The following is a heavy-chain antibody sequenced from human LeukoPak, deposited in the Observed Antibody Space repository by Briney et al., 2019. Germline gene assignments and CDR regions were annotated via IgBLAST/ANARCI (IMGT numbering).Heavy chain of an antibody. CDR2: INPSGGST. CDR1: GYTFTSYY. Sequence: ASVKVSCKASGYTFTSYYMHWVRQAPGQGLEWMGIINPSGGSTSYAPKFQGRVTMTKDMSTSPVYTGLGSLRSEDTAVYYCARVVAAAHDAFDIWGQGTMVTVSS. D-gene: IGHD6-13*01. J-gene: IGHJ3*02. CDR3: ARVVAAAHDAFDI. V-gene: IGHV1-46*01.